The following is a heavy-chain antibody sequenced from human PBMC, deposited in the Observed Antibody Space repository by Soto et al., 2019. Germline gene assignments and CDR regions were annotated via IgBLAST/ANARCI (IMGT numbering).Heavy chain of an antibody. Sequence: QVQLVESGGGVVQPGTSLRLSCAASGFTFRSYGIHWVRQPPGKGLEWVAVISNDGSYEYYAGSVKGRFTISRDSSKNTVYLQMNSLRGEDTAVYFCACSSGWSSSYYDYWGQGTLVAVSS. CDR1: GFTFRSYG. CDR2: ISNDGSYE. J-gene: IGHJ4*02. V-gene: IGHV3-30*03. D-gene: IGHD6-19*01. CDR3: ACSSGWSSSYYDY.